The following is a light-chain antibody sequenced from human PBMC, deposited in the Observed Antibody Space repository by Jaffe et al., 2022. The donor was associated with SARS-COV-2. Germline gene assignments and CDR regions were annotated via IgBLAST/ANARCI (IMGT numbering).Light chain of an antibody. CDR1: NIGSKN. J-gene: IGLJ2*01. CDR3: QVWDSSTVV. Sequence: SYELTLPLSVSVALGQTARITCGGNNIGSKNVHWYQQKPGQAPVLLIYRNSNRPSGIPERFSGSNSGNTATLTISRAQAGDEADYYCQVWDSSTVVFGGGTKLTVL. CDR2: RNS. V-gene: IGLV3-9*01.